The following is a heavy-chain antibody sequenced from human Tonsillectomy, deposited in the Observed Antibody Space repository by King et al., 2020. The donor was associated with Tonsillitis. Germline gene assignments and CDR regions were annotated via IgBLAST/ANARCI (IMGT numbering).Heavy chain of an antibody. Sequence: VQLVESGGGVVQPGRSLRLSCATSGFTFSSYAMHWVRQAPGKGLEWVAVISYDGSNKYYADSVKGRFTISRDNSKNTLYLQMNSLRAEDTAVYYCAREGEDGWFDPWGQGTLVTVSS. CDR3: AREGEDGWFDP. CDR1: GFTFSSYA. J-gene: IGHJ5*02. CDR2: ISYDGSNK. D-gene: IGHD2-15*01. V-gene: IGHV3-30-3*01.